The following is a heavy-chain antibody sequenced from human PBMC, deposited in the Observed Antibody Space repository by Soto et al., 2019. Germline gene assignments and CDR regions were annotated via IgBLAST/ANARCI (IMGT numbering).Heavy chain of an antibody. D-gene: IGHD2-2*01. V-gene: IGHV3-23*01. CDR3: AKGPRIVVAPAAMDY. CDR2: ISGSGGST. J-gene: IGHJ4*02. Sequence: GKGLEWVSAISGSGGSTYYADSVKGRFTISRDNSKNTLYLQMNSLRAEDTAVYYCAKGPRIVVAPAAMDYWGQGTLVTVSS.